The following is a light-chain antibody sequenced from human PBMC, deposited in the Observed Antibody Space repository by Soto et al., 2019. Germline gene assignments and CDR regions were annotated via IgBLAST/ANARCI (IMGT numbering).Light chain of an antibody. CDR2: DVS. CDR3: SSYTSSSTYV. J-gene: IGLJ1*01. CDR1: SSDVGGAYNY. Sequence: QSALTQPASVSGSPGQSITISCTGTSSDVGGAYNYVSWYQQHPGKAPKLMIYDVSNRPSGISNRFSGSKSDNTASLTISGLQAEDEADYYCSSYTSSSTYVFGTGTKVTVL. V-gene: IGLV2-14*01.